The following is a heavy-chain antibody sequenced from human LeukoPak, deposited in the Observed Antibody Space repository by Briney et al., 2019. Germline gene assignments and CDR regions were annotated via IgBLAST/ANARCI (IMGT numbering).Heavy chain of an antibody. V-gene: IGHV5-51*01. Sequence: GESLKISCKGSGYSFTSYWIGWVRQMPGKGLEWMGIIWPGDSETRYSPSFQGQVTISADKSISTAYLQWSSLKASDTAMYYCARHRFDGSEKYYGMDVWGQGTTVTVSS. CDR1: GYSFTSYW. CDR2: IWPGDSET. D-gene: IGHD3-10*01. CDR3: ARHRFDGSEKYYGMDV. J-gene: IGHJ6*02.